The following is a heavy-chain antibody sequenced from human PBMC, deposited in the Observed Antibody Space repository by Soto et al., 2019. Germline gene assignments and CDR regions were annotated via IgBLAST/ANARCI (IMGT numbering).Heavy chain of an antibody. CDR1: GFTFSSYA. CDR3: AKGYYDSSGYYYGSAASSQHQ. D-gene: IGHD3-22*01. Sequence: GGSLRLSCAASGFTFSSYAMSWVRQAPGKGLEWVSAISGSGGSTYYADSVKGRFTISRDNSNNTLYLQMNSLRAEDTAVYYCAKGYYDSSGYYYGSAASSQHQWGQGTMVTV. J-gene: IGHJ3*01. CDR2: ISGSGGST. V-gene: IGHV3-23*01.